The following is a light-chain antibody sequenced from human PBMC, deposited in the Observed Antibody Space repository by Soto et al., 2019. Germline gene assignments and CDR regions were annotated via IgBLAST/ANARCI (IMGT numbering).Light chain of an antibody. CDR1: SSDVGAYNY. Sequence: QSVLTQPPSASGSPGQSVSISCTGTSSDVGAYNYVSWYQQHPGKAPKLMIYEVNKRPSGVPYRFSGSKSGNTASLTVSGLQAEDEADYYCISYAGSDNLVFGGGTKLTVL. CDR2: EVN. J-gene: IGLJ2*01. V-gene: IGLV2-8*01. CDR3: ISYAGSDNLV.